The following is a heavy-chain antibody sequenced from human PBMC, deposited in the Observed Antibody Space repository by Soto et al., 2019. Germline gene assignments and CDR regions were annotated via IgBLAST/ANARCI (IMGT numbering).Heavy chain of an antibody. CDR1: GFTFTSSA. D-gene: IGHD3-16*01. CDR2: IVVGSGNT. CDR3: AAVGNYLWGSSVPFDY. Sequence: SVKVSCKASGFTFTSSAMQWVRQARGQRLEWIGWIVVGSGNTNYAQKFQERVTITRDMSTSTAYMELSSLRSEDTAVYYCAAVGNYLWGSSVPFDYWGQGTLVTVSS. J-gene: IGHJ4*02. V-gene: IGHV1-58*02.